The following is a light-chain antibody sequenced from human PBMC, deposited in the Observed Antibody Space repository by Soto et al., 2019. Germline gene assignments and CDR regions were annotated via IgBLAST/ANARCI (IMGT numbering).Light chain of an antibody. Sequence: QLVLTQSPCASASLGASVKLTCTLSSGHSSYAIAWHQQQPEKGPRYLMKLNSDGSHSKGDGIPDRFSGSSSGAERYLTISSLQSEDEADYYCQTWGTGIHYVFGTGTKLTVL. CDR2: LNSDGSH. J-gene: IGLJ1*01. CDR3: QTWGTGIHYV. V-gene: IGLV4-69*01. CDR1: SGHSSYA.